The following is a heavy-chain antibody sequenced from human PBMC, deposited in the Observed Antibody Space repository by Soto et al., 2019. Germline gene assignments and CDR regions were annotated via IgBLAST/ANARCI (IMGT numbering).Heavy chain of an antibody. D-gene: IGHD1-7*01. J-gene: IGHJ4*02. CDR1: GFTFSSYW. Sequence: EVQLVESGGGLVQPGGSLRLSCAASGFTFSSYWMSWVRQAPGKGLEWVANIKQDGSEKYYVDSVKGRFTISRDNAKNSLYLQMNSLRAEDTAVYYCASHRNSRHFDYWGQGTLVTVSS. V-gene: IGHV3-7*01. CDR2: IKQDGSEK. CDR3: ASHRNSRHFDY.